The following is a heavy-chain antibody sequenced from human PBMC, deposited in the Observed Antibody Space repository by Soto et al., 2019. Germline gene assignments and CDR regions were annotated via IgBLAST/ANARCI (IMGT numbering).Heavy chain of an antibody. CDR3: ATTPGLSPAGSFDW. D-gene: IGHD6-13*01. J-gene: IGHJ4*02. CDR2: IYHSGST. V-gene: IGHV4-4*02. Sequence: SETLSLTCAVSGGSIISSNWWNWVRQPPGKGLEWIGEIYHSGSTYYKPSLKSRVTISMDTSKNQFSLKLTSVTATDTGVYYCATTPGLSPAGSFDWWGQGILVTVSS. CDR1: GGSIISSNW.